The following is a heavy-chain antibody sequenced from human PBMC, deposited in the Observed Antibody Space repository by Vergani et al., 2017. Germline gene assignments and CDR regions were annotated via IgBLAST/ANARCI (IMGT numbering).Heavy chain of an antibody. CDR1: GDSMNTYY. CDR2: IYDSGDT. D-gene: IGHD2-21*01. V-gene: IGHV4-59*01. Sequence: QVQLQESGPGLVKPSETLSLPCSVSGDSMNTYYWPWIRQPPGKGLEWIGYIYDSGDTKYNPALTSRVTMSPDTSKNQFSLKLYSVTAADTAVYYCAIGALCWLRQIDSWGQGTLVTVSS. CDR3: AIGALCWLRQIDS. J-gene: IGHJ4*02.